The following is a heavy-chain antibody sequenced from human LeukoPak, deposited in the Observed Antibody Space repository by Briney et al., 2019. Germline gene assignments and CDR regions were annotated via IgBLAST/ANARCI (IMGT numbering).Heavy chain of an antibody. D-gene: IGHD3-10*01. J-gene: IGHJ6*04. CDR2: INHSGST. Sequence: SETLSLTCTVSGASISNYYWSWIRQPPGKGLEWIGEINHSGSTNYNPSLKSRVTISVDTSKNQFSLKLSSVTAADTAVYYCARAPGGLWGKGTTVTVSS. V-gene: IGHV4-34*01. CDR1: GASISNYY. CDR3: ARAPGGL.